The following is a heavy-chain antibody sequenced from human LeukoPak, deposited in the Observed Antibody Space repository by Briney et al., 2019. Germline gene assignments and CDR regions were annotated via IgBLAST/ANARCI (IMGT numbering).Heavy chain of an antibody. CDR1: GFTFSSYA. Sequence: PGGSLRLSCAASGFTFSSYAMSWVRQAPGKGLEWVSAISGSGSTYYADSVKGRFTISRDNSKNTLYLQMNSLRAEDTAVYYCAKTYYDFWSGYPYPGDYYYGMDVWGQGTTVTVSS. J-gene: IGHJ6*02. V-gene: IGHV3-23*01. D-gene: IGHD3-3*01. CDR2: ISGSGST. CDR3: AKTYYDFWSGYPYPGDYYYGMDV.